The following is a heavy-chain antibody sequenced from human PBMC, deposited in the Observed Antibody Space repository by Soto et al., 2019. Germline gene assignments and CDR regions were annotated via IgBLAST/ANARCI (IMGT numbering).Heavy chain of an antibody. V-gene: IGHV3-49*02. Sequence: EAQLVESGGGLVQPGQSLRLSCTGSDFGFQNSALSWVRQAPGKGLEWVGFIRSKLYGGTPEYAASVKGRFIISRDDSRTTAYLHMNTLISDDSAVYYCARRVSESVAGWNFDLWGRGTLVTVSS. CDR2: IRSKLYGGTP. CDR3: ARRVSESVAGWNFDL. D-gene: IGHD2-15*01. CDR1: DFGFQNSA. J-gene: IGHJ2*01.